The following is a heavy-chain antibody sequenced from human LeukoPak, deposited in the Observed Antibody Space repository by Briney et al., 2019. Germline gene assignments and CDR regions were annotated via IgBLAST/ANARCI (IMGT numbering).Heavy chain of an antibody. CDR1: GFTFSSYS. CDR3: ARDDLGSSHLVGY. Sequence: GGSLRLSCAASGFTFSSYSMNWVRQAPGKGLEWVSSISSSSSYIYYADSVKGRFTISRDNAKNSLYLQMNSLRAEDTAVYYCARDDLGSSHLVGYWGQGTLVTVSS. J-gene: IGHJ4*02. V-gene: IGHV3-21*01. CDR2: ISSSSSYI. D-gene: IGHD6-6*01.